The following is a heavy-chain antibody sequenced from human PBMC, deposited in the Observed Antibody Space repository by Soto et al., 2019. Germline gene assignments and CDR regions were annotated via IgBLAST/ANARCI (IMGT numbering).Heavy chain of an antibody. Sequence: SETLSLTCTVSGGSIINYYWSWIRQPPGKGLEWIGYMYYSGSTNYHPSLKSRVTISLDTSKNQFSLKLSSVTAADTAVYYCARAGAATLSDYWGQGTLVTVS. J-gene: IGHJ4*02. CDR3: ARAGAATLSDY. CDR2: MYYSGST. D-gene: IGHD2-15*01. V-gene: IGHV4-59*01. CDR1: GGSIINYY.